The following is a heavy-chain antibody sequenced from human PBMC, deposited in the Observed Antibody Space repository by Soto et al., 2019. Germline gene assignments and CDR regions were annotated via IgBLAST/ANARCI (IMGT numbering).Heavy chain of an antibody. D-gene: IGHD3-9*01. CDR1: GGSVSSGNYY. J-gene: IGHJ4*02. CDR2: FYYTGST. CDR3: ARSTAVLTGYHFDY. V-gene: IGHV4-61*01. Sequence: SETLSLTCTVSGGSVSSGNYYWSWIRQPPGKGLEWIGYFYYTGSTNYNPSLKSRVTISIDASKNQFSLRLSSVTAADTAVYYCARSTAVLTGYHFDYWGPGTLVTVSS.